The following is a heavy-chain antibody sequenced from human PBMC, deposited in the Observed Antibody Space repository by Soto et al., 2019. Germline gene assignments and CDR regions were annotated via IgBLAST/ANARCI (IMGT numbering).Heavy chain of an antibody. Sequence: GGSLRLSCAASEFTFSKAWMSWVRQAPGKGLEWVGRIKSKTDGGTTDYAAPVKGRFTISRDDSKNTLYLQMNSLKTEDTAVYYCTTAYYGSGSYRTDYWGQGTLVTVSS. CDR3: TTAYYGSGSYRTDY. CDR2: IKSKTDGGTT. CDR1: EFTFSKAW. J-gene: IGHJ4*02. D-gene: IGHD3-10*01. V-gene: IGHV3-15*01.